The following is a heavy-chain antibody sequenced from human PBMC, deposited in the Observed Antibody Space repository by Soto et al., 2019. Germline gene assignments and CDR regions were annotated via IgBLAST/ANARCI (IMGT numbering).Heavy chain of an antibody. D-gene: IGHD1-1*01. CDR2: INHSGSP. V-gene: IGHV4-34*01. Sequence: ASETLSLTCAVYGGSFSGYYWSWLRQLPGKGLEWIGEINHSGSPNYNPSLKSRVTIAVDTSKNQFSLKMTSVTAADTAVYYCATANWSHHYFDPWGQGTLVTVSS. CDR1: GGSFSGYY. J-gene: IGHJ5*02. CDR3: ATANWSHHYFDP.